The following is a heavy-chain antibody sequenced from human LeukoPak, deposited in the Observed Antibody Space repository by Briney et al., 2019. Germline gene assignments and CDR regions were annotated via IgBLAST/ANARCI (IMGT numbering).Heavy chain of an antibody. CDR1: GGSIHDDY. CDR3: ARRIVDYCTDGVCETFDI. J-gene: IGHJ3*02. CDR2: IHHSGST. Sequence: SETLSLICTVSGGSIHDDYWSWFRQPPGQGLEWIGYIHHSGSTNYNPSLKSRVNIVIETSRTQFSLKVTSVTVADTAVYFCARRIVDYCTDGVCETFDIWGHGTTVAVSS. D-gene: IGHD2-8*01. V-gene: IGHV4-59*12.